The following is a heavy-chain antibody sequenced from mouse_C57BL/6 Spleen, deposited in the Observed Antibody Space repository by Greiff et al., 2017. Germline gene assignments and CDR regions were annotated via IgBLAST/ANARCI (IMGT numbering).Heavy chain of an antibody. Sequence: EVMLVESGGGLVKPGGSLKLSCAASGFTFSSYAMSWVRQTPEKRLEWVATISDGGSYTYYPDNVKGRFTISRDNAKNNLYLQMSHLKSEDTAMYYCAIYDGYWAYWGQGTLVTVSA. D-gene: IGHD2-3*01. CDR3: AIYDGYWAY. J-gene: IGHJ3*01. CDR1: GFTFSSYA. CDR2: ISDGGSYT. V-gene: IGHV5-4*03.